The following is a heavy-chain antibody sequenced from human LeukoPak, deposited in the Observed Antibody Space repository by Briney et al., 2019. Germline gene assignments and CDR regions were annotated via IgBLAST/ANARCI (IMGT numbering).Heavy chain of an antibody. Sequence: GESLKISCKGSGCSFTSYWIGWVRQMPGKGLEWMGIIYPGDSDTRYSPSFQGQVTISADKSISTAYLQWSSLKASDTAMYYCARAGRGYYDSSGPFDYWGQGTLVTVSS. D-gene: IGHD3-22*01. J-gene: IGHJ4*02. CDR3: ARAGRGYYDSSGPFDY. V-gene: IGHV5-51*01. CDR1: GCSFTSYW. CDR2: IYPGDSDT.